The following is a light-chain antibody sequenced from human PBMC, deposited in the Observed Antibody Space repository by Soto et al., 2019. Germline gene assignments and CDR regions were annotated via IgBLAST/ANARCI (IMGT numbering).Light chain of an antibody. Sequence: IVFTQSPGTLSLSPGERATLSCRASQSVSSSYLSWYQQKPGQAPRLLIYGASSRATGIPDRFSGSGSGTEFNLTISSLQSEDFGVYYCQQYNNWPRATFGGGTKVDIK. CDR1: QSVSSSY. CDR3: QQYNNWPRAT. J-gene: IGKJ4*01. CDR2: GAS. V-gene: IGKV3-20*01.